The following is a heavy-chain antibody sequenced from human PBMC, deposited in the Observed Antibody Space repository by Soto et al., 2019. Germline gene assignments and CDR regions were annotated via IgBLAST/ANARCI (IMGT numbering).Heavy chain of an antibody. CDR1: GINFNNYW. V-gene: IGHV3-74*01. Sequence: EVQLVESGGGLIQPGGSLRLSCAVSGINFNNYWMHWIRQTPGKGLVWVSHINNVASIINYADSVRGRFTISRDNAGNTRYLQMNSLGFEDTAIYYCASDEGRGLKYWGQGTSVTVSS. J-gene: IGHJ4*02. CDR3: ASDEGRGLKY. CDR2: INNVASII.